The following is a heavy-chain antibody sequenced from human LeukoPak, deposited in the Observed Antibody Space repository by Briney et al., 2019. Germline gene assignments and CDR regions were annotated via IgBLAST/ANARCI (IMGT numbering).Heavy chain of an antibody. CDR1: GFSISDYY. D-gene: IGHD1-1*01. J-gene: IGHJ5*02. Sequence: PGGSLRLSCEASGFSISDYYMSWIRQAPGKGLEWVAYISHTGASEFHADPAKGRFAISRDNAKNSVYLQMNSLRVEDTAVYFCVRGVETTLSLDLWGQGSLVTVSS. CDR2: ISHTGASE. V-gene: IGHV3-11*01. CDR3: VRGVETTLSLDL.